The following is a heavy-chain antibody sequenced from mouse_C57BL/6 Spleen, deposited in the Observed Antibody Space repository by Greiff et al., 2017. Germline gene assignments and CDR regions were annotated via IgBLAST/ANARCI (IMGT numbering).Heavy chain of an antibody. V-gene: IGHV1-59*01. Sequence: QVQLQQPGAELVRPGTSVKLSCKASGYTFTSYWMHWVKQRPGQGLEWIGVIDPSDSYTNYNQKFKGKATLTVDTSSSTAYMQLSSLTSEDSAVYYCASKGDGSSYWCQGTTLTVSS. J-gene: IGHJ2*01. CDR3: ASKGDGSSY. D-gene: IGHD1-1*01. CDR2: IDPSDSYT. CDR1: GYTFTSYW.